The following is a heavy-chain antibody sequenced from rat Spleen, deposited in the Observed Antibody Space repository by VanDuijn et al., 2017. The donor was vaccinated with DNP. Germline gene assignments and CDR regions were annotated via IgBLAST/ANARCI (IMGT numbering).Heavy chain of an antibody. J-gene: IGHJ2*01. Sequence: QVQLKETGPDLVQLTQTLSITCTVSGFSLTTYNVHWVRQPPGKGLEWIAAMSSGGSTYYDSALKSRLSISRDTSKSQVFLEMSGLQTEDTALYFCARYYGYNGFDYWGQGVMVTVSS. D-gene: IGHD1-9*01. V-gene: IGHV2-6*01. CDR2: MSSGGST. CDR3: ARYYGYNGFDY. CDR1: GFSLTTYN.